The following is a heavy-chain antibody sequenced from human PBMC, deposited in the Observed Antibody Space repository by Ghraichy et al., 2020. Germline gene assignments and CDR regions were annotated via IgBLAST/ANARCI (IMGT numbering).Heavy chain of an antibody. V-gene: IGHV4-39*01. CDR1: GGSISSSSYY. Sequence: SETLSLTCTVSGGSISSSSYYWGWIRQPPGKGLEWIGSIYYSGSTYYNPSLKSRVTISVDTSKNQFSLKLSSVTAADTAVYYCARQFPSSHRRRGSSSFGYWGQGTLVTVSS. D-gene: IGHD6-6*01. J-gene: IGHJ4*02. CDR3: ARQFPSSHRRRGSSSFGY. CDR2: IYYSGST.